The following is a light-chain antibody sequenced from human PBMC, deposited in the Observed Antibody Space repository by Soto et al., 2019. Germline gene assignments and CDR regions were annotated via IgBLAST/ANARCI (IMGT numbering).Light chain of an antibody. J-gene: IGKJ3*01. V-gene: IGKV3-11*01. Sequence: PGERATLSCWASETVATNLAWYQQKPGQAPRLLIYDASNRATGIPARFSGSGSGTDFTLTISSLEPEDFAVYYCQQRSNWPLFTFGPGTKVIS. CDR1: ETVATN. CDR3: QQRSNWPLFT. CDR2: DAS.